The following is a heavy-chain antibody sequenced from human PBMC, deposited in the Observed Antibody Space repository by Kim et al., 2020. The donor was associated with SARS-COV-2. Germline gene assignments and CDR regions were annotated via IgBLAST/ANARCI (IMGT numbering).Heavy chain of an antibody. Sequence: SETLSLTCAVYGGSFSGYYWSWIRQPPGKGLEWIGEINHSGSTNYNPSLKSRVTISVDTSKNQFSLKLSSVTAADTAVYYCARGFFLRGYSYGRPAHYYFDYWGQGTLVTVSS. CDR2: INHSGST. V-gene: IGHV4-34*01. CDR1: GGSFSGYY. D-gene: IGHD5-18*01. J-gene: IGHJ4*02. CDR3: ARGFFLRGYSYGRPAHYYFDY.